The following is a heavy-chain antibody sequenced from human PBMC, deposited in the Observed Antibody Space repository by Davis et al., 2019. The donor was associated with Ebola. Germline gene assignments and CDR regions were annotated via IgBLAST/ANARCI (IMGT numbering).Heavy chain of an antibody. CDR2: IYYSGST. V-gene: IGHV4-59*11. Sequence: PSETLSLTCTVSGGSISSHYWSWIRQPPGKGLEWIGYIYYSGSTNYNPSLKSRVTISVDTSKNQFSLKLSSVTAADTAVYYCALTTVTTFDYWGQGTLVTVSS. D-gene: IGHD4-17*01. CDR1: GGSISSHY. J-gene: IGHJ4*02. CDR3: ALTTVTTFDY.